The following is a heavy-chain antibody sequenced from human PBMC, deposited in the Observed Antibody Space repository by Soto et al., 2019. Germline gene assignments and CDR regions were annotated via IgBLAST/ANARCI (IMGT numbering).Heavy chain of an antibody. CDR3: ASAQYSSSSEYYYYYGMDV. D-gene: IGHD6-6*01. Sequence: GESLKISCKGSGYSFTSYWISWVRQMPGKGLEWMGRIDPSDSYTNYSPSSQGHVTISADKSISTAYLQWSSLKASDTAMYYCASAQYSSSSEYYYYYGMDVWGQGTTVTVSS. CDR1: GYSFTSYW. CDR2: IDPSDSYT. V-gene: IGHV5-10-1*01. J-gene: IGHJ6*02.